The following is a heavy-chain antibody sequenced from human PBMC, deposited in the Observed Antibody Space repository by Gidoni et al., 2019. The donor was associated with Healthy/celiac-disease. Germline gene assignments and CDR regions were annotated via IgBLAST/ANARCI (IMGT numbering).Heavy chain of an antibody. D-gene: IGHD3-22*01. Sequence: QVQLQESGPGLVKPSETLSLTCTVSGGSVSSGSYYWSWIRQPPGKGLEWIGYIYYSGSTTYNPSLNSRVTISVDTSKNQFSLKLSSVTAADTAVYYCARDSDSSGYYYPFDYWGQGTLVTVSS. J-gene: IGHJ4*02. V-gene: IGHV4-61*01. CDR1: GGSVSSGSYY. CDR2: IYYSGST. CDR3: ARDSDSSGYYYPFDY.